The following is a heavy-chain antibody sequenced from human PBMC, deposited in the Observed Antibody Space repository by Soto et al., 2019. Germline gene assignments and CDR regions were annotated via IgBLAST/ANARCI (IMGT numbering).Heavy chain of an antibody. V-gene: IGHV1-2*02. CDR2: INPNTGGT. D-gene: IGHD1-26*01. CDR3: ARDVGGTYSYFDS. CDR1: GYTFTGYY. J-gene: IGHJ4*02. Sequence: QVHLVQSGAEVKQPGASVKVSCKASGYTFTGYYIHWVRQAPGQGLEWMGWINPNTGGTTYAQKFQGRVTMTRDTAFSTAYRELRALRSDDAAVYYCARDVGGTYSYFDSLGQGTLVTVSS.